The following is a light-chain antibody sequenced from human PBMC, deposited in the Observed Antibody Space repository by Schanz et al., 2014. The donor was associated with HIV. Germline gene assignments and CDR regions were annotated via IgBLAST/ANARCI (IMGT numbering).Light chain of an antibody. Sequence: QSVLTQPASVSGSPGQSIAISCTGTSSDVGGYKYVSWFQQHPGKAPKLMIYDVNNRPSGVSDRFSGSKSGNTASLTISGLQSEDEAEYYCSTYTTSKTWVFGGGTKLTVL. CDR2: DVN. J-gene: IGLJ3*02. CDR3: STYTTSKTWV. CDR1: SSDVGGYKY. V-gene: IGLV2-14*03.